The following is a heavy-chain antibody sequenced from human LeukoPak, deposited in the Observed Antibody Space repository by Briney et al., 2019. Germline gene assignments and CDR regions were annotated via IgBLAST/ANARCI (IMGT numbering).Heavy chain of an antibody. CDR1: GVSVSSGSYY. Sequence: PSESLSLTCTVSGVSVSSGSYYWSWLRQPPGKGLEWIGYIYYSGSTNYNPSLKSRVTISLDTSKNQFSLKLTSVTAADTAVYYCARKTVTGTGWFDPWGQGTLVTVSS. CDR3: ARKTVTGTGWFDP. J-gene: IGHJ5*02. D-gene: IGHD6-19*01. CDR2: IYYSGST. V-gene: IGHV4-61*01.